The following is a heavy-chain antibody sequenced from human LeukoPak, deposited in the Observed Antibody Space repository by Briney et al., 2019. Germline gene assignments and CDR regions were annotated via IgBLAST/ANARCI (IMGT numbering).Heavy chain of an antibody. Sequence: GGSLRLSCAASGFTFSSYAMSWVRQAPGKGLEWVSGISGSGGSAYYADSVKGRFTISRDNSKNTLYLQLNSLRAEDTAVYYCAKLGGNSGNYYRYFDYWGQGTLVTVSS. J-gene: IGHJ4*02. D-gene: IGHD1-26*01. CDR2: ISGSGGSA. CDR3: AKLGGNSGNYYRYFDY. V-gene: IGHV3-23*01. CDR1: GFTFSSYA.